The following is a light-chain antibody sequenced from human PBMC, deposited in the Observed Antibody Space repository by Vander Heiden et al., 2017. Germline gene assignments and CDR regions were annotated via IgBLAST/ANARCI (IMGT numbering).Light chain of an antibody. J-gene: IGKJ3*01. V-gene: IGKV3-15*01. CDR3: HQYYDWAPT. CDR1: QSVSSN. CDR2: GAS. Sequence: EIVMTQSPATLSVSPGERATLSCRASQSVSSNLAWYQQKPGLAPRLLIYGASTRATAIPARFSGSGSGTEFTLTISSLQSEDFAVYYCHQYYDWAPTFGHGTRVDIK.